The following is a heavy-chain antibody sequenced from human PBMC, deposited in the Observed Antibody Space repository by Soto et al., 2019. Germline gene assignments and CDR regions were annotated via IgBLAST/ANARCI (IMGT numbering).Heavy chain of an antibody. J-gene: IGHJ4*02. D-gene: IGHD3-3*01. CDR1: GGSISSGGYY. V-gene: IGHV4-31*03. Sequence: QVQLQESGPGLVKPSQTLSLTCTVSGGSISSGGYYWSWIRQHPGKGLEWIGYTYYSGSIYYNPSLKSXXTXSXVTSKNQFSLKLTSVTAADTAVYYCARMRSGYSFDYWGQGTLVTVSS. CDR2: TYYSGSI. CDR3: ARMRSGYSFDY.